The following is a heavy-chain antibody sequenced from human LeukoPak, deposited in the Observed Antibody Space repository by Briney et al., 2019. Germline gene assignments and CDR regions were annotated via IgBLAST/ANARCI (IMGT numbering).Heavy chain of an antibody. CDR3: ATGFYCGGDCYPNFDY. V-gene: IGHV1-2*02. CDR2: INPNSGGT. D-gene: IGHD2-21*02. J-gene: IGHJ4*02. CDR1: GYTFTGYY. Sequence: ASVKVSCKASGYTFTGYYMHWVRQAPGQGLEWMGWINPNSGGTNYAQKFQGRVTMTRDTSISTAYMELSRLRSEDTAVYYCATGFYCGGDCYPNFDYWGQGTLVTVSS.